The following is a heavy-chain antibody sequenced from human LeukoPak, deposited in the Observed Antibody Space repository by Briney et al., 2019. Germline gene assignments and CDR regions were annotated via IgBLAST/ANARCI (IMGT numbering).Heavy chain of an antibody. D-gene: IGHD6-6*01. J-gene: IGHJ4*02. CDR2: ISSNSNI. V-gene: IGHV3-21*01. CDR3: AREESSSSGYYFDY. Sequence: GGSLRLSCAASGFTFSSYSMNWVRQAPGKGLEWVSSISSNSNIYYADSVKGRFTISRDNAKNSLYLQMNSLRAEDTAVYYCAREESSSSGYYFDYWGQGALVTVSS. CDR1: GFTFSSYS.